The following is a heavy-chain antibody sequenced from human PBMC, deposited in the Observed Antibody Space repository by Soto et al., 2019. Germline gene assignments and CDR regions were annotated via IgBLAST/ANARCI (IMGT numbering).Heavy chain of an antibody. D-gene: IGHD1-7*01. CDR3: ARGGNWNYVTPFDY. J-gene: IGHJ4*02. CDR1: GYTFTSYG. Sequence: QVQLVQSGAEVKKPGASVQVSCKASGYTFTSYGISWVRQAPGQGLEWMGWISAYNGNTNYAHKLQGRVTMTTDTSTRAAYMELRSLISDDTAVYDCARGGNWNYVTPFDYWGQGTLVTVSS. CDR2: ISAYNGNT. V-gene: IGHV1-18*04.